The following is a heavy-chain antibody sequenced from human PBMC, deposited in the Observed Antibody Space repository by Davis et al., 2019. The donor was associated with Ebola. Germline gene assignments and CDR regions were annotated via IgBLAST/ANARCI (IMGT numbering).Heavy chain of an antibody. CDR2: IRYDGSNK. D-gene: IGHD1-26*01. CDR1: GFTFNNYG. CDR3: AKRSSGSWTHFDY. J-gene: IGHJ4*02. V-gene: IGHV3-30*02. Sequence: GSLRLSCAASGFTFNNYGMHWVRQAPGKGLEWVAFIRYDGSNKYADSVKGRFTISRDNSKNTLYLQMNSLRADDTALYYCAKRSSGSWTHFDYWGQGTLVTVSS.